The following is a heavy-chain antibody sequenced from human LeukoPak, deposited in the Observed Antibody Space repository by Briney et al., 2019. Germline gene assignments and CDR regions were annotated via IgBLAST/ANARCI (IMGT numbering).Heavy chain of an antibody. V-gene: IGHV1-18*01. J-gene: IGHJ4*02. CDR3: ARTLVGISDRRNFDY. D-gene: IGHD6-6*01. Sequence: ASVKVSCKTSAYTFTSCGISWVRQAPGQGLEWMGWISAYNGNTNYVQKLQGRVTMTTDTSTSTAYMELRSLRSDDTAVYYCARTLVGISDRRNFDYWGQGTLVTVSS. CDR1: AYTFTSCG. CDR2: ISAYNGNT.